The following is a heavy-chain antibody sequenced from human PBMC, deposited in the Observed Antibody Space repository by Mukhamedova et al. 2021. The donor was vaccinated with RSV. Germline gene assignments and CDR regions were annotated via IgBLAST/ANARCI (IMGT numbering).Heavy chain of an antibody. J-gene: IGHJ4*02. CDR3: AKDIGGRNYGHVDN. Sequence: TISRDNSKNTLYLQMNSLRTEDTAVYYCAKDIGGRNYGHVDNWGQGTLVTVPS. V-gene: IGHV3-30*02. D-gene: IGHD1-7*01.